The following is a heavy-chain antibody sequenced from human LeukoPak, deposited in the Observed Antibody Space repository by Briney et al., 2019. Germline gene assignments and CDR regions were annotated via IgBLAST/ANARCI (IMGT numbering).Heavy chain of an antibody. Sequence: GGSLRLSCAASGFTFSSSWMAWVRQAPGKGLEWVGNIKEDGTAKNYVVSVRGRFTISRDNAKNSLYLQMNSLRGEDTAVYYCARDIGQLVLDYWGQGTLVTVSS. J-gene: IGHJ4*02. CDR3: ARDIGQLVLDY. D-gene: IGHD6-6*01. CDR2: IKEDGTAK. V-gene: IGHV3-7*01. CDR1: GFTFSSSW.